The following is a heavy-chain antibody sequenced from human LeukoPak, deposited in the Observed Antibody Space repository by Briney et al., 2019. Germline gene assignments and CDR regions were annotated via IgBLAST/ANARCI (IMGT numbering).Heavy chain of an antibody. CDR1: GGSFSGYY. Sequence: SETLSLTCAVYGGSFSGYYWSWIRQPPGKGLEWIGEINHSGSTNYNPSLKSRVTISVDTSKNQFPLKLSSVTAADTAVYYCARTRRPYRPYYYMDVWGKGTTVTVSS. D-gene: IGHD3-16*02. V-gene: IGHV4-34*01. J-gene: IGHJ6*03. CDR3: ARTRRPYRPYYYMDV. CDR2: INHSGST.